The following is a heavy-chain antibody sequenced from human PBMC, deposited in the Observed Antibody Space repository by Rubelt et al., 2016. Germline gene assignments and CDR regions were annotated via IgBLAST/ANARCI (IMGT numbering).Heavy chain of an antibody. CDR1: GFTLSSHS. CDR3: SAGGTFDI. D-gene: IGHD3-16*01. J-gene: IGHJ3*02. V-gene: IGHV3-21*01. CDR2: ISSSSSYI. Sequence: EVQLVESGGGLAQPGGSLRLSCAVSGFTLSSHSMNWVRQAPGKGLEWVSSISSSSSYIYYADSVKGRFTISRDNAKNLMYLQMTSLRADDTAVYYCSAGGTFDIWGQGTMVTVSS.